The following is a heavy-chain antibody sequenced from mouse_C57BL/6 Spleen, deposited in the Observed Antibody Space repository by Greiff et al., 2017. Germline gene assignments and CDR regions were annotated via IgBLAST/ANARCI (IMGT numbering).Heavy chain of an antibody. CDR3: ARSEGTEGYCDV. CDR1: GFTFTDYY. D-gene: IGHD2-14*01. Sequence: VQLKESGGGLVQPGGSLSLSCAASGFTFTDYYMSWVRQPPGKALEWLGFIRNKANGYTTEYSASVKGRFTISRDNSQSILYLQMNALRAEDSATYYCARSEGTEGYCDVWGTGTTVTVSS. V-gene: IGHV7-3*01. J-gene: IGHJ1*03. CDR2: IRNKANGYTT.